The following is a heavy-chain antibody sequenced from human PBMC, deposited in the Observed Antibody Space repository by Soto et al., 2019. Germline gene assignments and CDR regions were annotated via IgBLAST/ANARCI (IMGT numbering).Heavy chain of an antibody. CDR3: VRGEGGWETY. Sequence: EVQLMESGGGLVQPGGSLRLSCAASGFTFSRYWMHWVRQAPGKGLVWVSRINSDGSSTTYADSVKGRFTISRDNAKNTLYLQMKSLRAEDTAVYYCVRGEGGWETYWGQGTLVTVSS. D-gene: IGHD6-19*01. J-gene: IGHJ4*02. CDR1: GFTFSRYW. CDR2: INSDGSST. V-gene: IGHV3-74*01.